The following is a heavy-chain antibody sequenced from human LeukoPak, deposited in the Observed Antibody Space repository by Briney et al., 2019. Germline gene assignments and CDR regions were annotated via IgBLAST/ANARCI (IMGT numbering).Heavy chain of an antibody. CDR1: GFTFSSYA. V-gene: IGHV3-30-3*01. D-gene: IGHD3-10*01. Sequence: PGGSLRLSCAASGFTFSSYAMHWVRQAPGKGLEWVAVISYDGSNKYYADSVKGRFTIPRDNSKNTLYLQMNSLRAEDTAVYYCARGGYGSGRGGPIDYWGQGTLVTVSS. CDR2: ISYDGSNK. CDR3: ARGGYGSGRGGPIDY. J-gene: IGHJ4*02.